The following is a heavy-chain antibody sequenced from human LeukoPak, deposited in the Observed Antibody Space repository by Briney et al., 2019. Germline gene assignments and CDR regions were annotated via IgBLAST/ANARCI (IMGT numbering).Heavy chain of an antibody. D-gene: IGHD1-1*01. V-gene: IGHV3-23*01. J-gene: IGHJ4*02. CDR1: GFTFSSYA. Sequence: GGSLRLSCAASGFTFSSYAMSWVRQAPGKGLEWVSAISGHDGSTFYADSVKGRFTISRDNSKNTLYLQMNSLRTEDTAVYYCAKDGTPGLCDYWGQGTLVTVSS. CDR2: ISGHDGST. CDR3: AKDGTPGLCDY.